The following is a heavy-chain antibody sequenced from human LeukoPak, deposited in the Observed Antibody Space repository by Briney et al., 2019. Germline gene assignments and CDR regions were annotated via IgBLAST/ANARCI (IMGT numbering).Heavy chain of an antibody. V-gene: IGHV4-4*09. CDR3: MRIFFVQHFFDY. CDR1: VGSISGYY. Sequence: SETLSLTCSVSVGSISGYYWSWIRLPPGKGLEWIGYIHASGSTHYNSSLKSRVTILLDTSKNQFSLEVISLTAADPAVCYCMRIFFVQHFFDYWGQGTLVTVSS. CDR2: IHASGST. D-gene: IGHD3-3*02. J-gene: IGHJ4*02.